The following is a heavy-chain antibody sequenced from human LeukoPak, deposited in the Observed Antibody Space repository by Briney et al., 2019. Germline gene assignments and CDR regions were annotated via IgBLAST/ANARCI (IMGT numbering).Heavy chain of an antibody. D-gene: IGHD3-16*01. Sequence: PGGSLRLSCAASGFTFSSYGMPWVRQAPGKGLEWVAVISYDGSNKYYADSVKGRFTISRDNSKNTLYLQMNSLRAEDTAVYYCAKDLGGQYGLDYFDYWGQGTLVTVSS. V-gene: IGHV3-30*18. J-gene: IGHJ4*02. CDR1: GFTFSSYG. CDR3: AKDLGGQYGLDYFDY. CDR2: ISYDGSNK.